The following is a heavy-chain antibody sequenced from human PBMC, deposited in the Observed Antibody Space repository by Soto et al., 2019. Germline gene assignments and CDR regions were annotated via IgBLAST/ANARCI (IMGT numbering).Heavy chain of an antibody. CDR2: IYYSGST. Sequence: QVQLQESGPGLVKPSETLSLTCTVSGGYISSYYWSWIRQPPGKGLEWIGYIYYSGSTNYNPSLKSRVTISVDPSKNQFSLKLSSVTAADTAVYYCARGEERVAMLSGYWGQGTLVTASS. D-gene: IGHD3-16*01. V-gene: IGHV4-59*01. J-gene: IGHJ4*02. CDR3: ARGEERVAMLSGY. CDR1: GGYISSYY.